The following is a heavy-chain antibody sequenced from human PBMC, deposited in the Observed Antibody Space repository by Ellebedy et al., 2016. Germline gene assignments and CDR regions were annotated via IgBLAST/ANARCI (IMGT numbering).Heavy chain of an antibody. CDR3: ALHWGVGGRGRN. V-gene: IGHV3-73*01. CDR1: GFTFSGSA. D-gene: IGHD2-15*01. CDR2: IRSKANSYAT. J-gene: IGHJ4*02. Sequence: GESLKISCAASGFTFSGSAMHWVRQASGKGLEWVGRIRSKANSYATAYAASVKGRFTISRDDSKNTADLQMNSLKTEDTAVYYCALHWGVGGRGRNWGQGTLVTVSS.